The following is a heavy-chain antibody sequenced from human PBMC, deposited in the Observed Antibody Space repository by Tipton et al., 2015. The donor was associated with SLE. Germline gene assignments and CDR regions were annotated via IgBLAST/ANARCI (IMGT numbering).Heavy chain of an antibody. D-gene: IGHD1-26*01. CDR3: ARDGRGYYYMDV. Sequence: TLSLTCTVSGGSISRGGYYWSWIRQHPGKGLEWIGYIYYSGSTYYNPSLKSRVTISVDTSKNQFSLKLSSVTAADTAVYYCARDGRGYYYMDVWGKGTTVTVSS. J-gene: IGHJ6*03. CDR2: IYYSGST. CDR1: GGSISRGGYY. V-gene: IGHV4-31*03.